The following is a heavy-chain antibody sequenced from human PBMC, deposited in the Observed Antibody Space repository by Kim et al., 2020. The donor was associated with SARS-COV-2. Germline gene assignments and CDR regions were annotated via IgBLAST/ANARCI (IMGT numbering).Heavy chain of an antibody. V-gene: IGHV5-51*01. J-gene: IGHJ6*02. Sequence: GESLKISCKGSGYIFTNYLIGWVRQMPGKGLEWMGIIYSGDSETRYSPSFQGQVTISVDKSITTAYLEWSSLKASDTAIYFCARQRRGFDVWGQGTTVTVSS. D-gene: IGHD3-10*01. CDR3: ARQRRGFDV. CDR1: GYIFTNYL. CDR2: IYSGDSET.